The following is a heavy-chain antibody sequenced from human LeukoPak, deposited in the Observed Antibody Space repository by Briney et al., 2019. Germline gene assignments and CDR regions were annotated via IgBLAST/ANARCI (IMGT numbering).Heavy chain of an antibody. CDR2: ISGSGGST. D-gene: IGHD3-9*01. Sequence: GSLRLSCAASGFTFSSYAMSWVRPAPGKGLEWVSAISGSGGSTYYADPVKGRFTISRDNSKNTLYLQMNSLRAEDTAVYYCARGGGGNSDFLTTYTGASLSFDYWGQGALVTVSS. V-gene: IGHV3-23*01. CDR1: GFTFSSYA. J-gene: IGHJ4*02. CDR3: ARGGGGNSDFLTTYTGASLSFDY.